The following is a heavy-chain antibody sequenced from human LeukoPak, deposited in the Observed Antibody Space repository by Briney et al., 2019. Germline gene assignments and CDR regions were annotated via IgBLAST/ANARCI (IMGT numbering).Heavy chain of an antibody. Sequence: GGSLRLSCAASGFTFSDYYMSWIRQAPGKGLEWVSYISSSGSTIYYADSVKGRFTISRDNAKNSLYLQMNSLRAEDTAVYHCARTGPGYQLLKSRGGFDYWGQGTLVTVSS. D-gene: IGHD2-2*01. CDR2: ISSSGSTI. J-gene: IGHJ4*02. CDR3: ARTGPGYQLLKSRGGFDY. CDR1: GFTFSDYY. V-gene: IGHV3-11*01.